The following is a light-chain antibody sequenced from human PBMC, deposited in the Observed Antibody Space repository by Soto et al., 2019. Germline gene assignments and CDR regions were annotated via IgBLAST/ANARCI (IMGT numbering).Light chain of an antibody. V-gene: IGKV3-15*01. CDR1: QSISDT. Sequence: EIVMTQSPATLSVSPGGRATLSCRASQSISDTLAWYQQKPGQAPRLLIYGASKRATGFPARFSGSGSGTDFNPTISSLQSEAFAVYYCQQYNNWPWKFGQGTKVEIK. CDR2: GAS. J-gene: IGKJ1*01. CDR3: QQYNNWPWK.